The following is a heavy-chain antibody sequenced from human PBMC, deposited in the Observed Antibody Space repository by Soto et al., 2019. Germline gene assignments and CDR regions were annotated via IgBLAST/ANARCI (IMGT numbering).Heavy chain of an antibody. J-gene: IGHJ3*02. CDR3: AKTTDGWFSAFEI. V-gene: IGHV3-74*01. Sequence: GGSLRLSCAASGFTFSSYWMHWVRQVPGKGLMWVSHITSDGRRTTYADSVKGRFIFTRDNPKNTMYLQMNSLRAEDTAVYFCAKTTDGWFSAFEIWGQGTVVTVSS. CDR1: GFTFSSYW. D-gene: IGHD6-19*01. CDR2: ITSDGRRT.